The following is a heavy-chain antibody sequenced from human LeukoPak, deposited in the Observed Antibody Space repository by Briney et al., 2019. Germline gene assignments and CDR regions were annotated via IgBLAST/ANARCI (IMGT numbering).Heavy chain of an antibody. V-gene: IGHV3-48*01. CDR2: IWSSSI. J-gene: IGHJ4*02. D-gene: IGHD3-16*02. Sequence: GGSLRLSCAASGFSFSTYSMNWVRQAPGKGLEWLSYIWSSSIYYADSVKGRFTSSSDNAKNALYLQMNSLRAEDTAVHYCARGRGFGGVIEPVDYWGQGTLVTVSS. CDR1: GFSFSTYS. CDR3: ARGRGFGGVIEPVDY.